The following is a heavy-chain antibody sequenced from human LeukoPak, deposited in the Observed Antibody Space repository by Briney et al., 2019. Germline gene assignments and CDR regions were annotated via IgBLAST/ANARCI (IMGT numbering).Heavy chain of an antibody. J-gene: IGHJ6*02. CDR3: ASGSGDYGMDV. Sequence: GGSLRLSCAASGFSFSSYSMNWVRQAPGKGLEWVSSISSGSSYIYYADSVKGRLTISRDNAKNSLYLQMNSLRAEDTAVYYCASGSGDYGMDVWGQGTTVTVSS. CDR1: GFSFSSYS. D-gene: IGHD3-10*01. V-gene: IGHV3-21*01. CDR2: ISSGSSYI.